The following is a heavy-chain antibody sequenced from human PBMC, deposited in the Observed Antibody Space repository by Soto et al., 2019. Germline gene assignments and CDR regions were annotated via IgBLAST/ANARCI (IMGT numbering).Heavy chain of an antibody. CDR1: GFTVSSNY. Sequence: PGGSLRLSCAASGFTVSSNYMSWVRQAPGKGLEWVSVIYSGGSTYYADSVKGRFTISRDNSKNTLHLQMNSLRAEDTVVYYCARDGYSSSCYGFSGFDYWGQGTLVTVSS. J-gene: IGHJ4*02. CDR2: IYSGGST. D-gene: IGHD6-13*01. CDR3: ARDGYSSSCYGFSGFDY. V-gene: IGHV3-53*01.